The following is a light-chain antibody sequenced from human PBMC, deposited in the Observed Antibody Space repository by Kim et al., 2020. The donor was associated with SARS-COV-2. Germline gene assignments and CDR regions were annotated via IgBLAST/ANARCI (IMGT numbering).Light chain of an antibody. J-gene: IGKJ3*01. CDR2: AAS. Sequence: EIVLTQSPGTLSLSPGERVTLSCRASQSVGINYLAWYQQKPGQAPRLLIYAASSRATGIPDRFSGCGSGTDFTLTISRLEPEDFAVYYCQHYGRSPFTFGPGTKVDIK. CDR3: QHYGRSPFT. V-gene: IGKV3-20*01. CDR1: QSVGINY.